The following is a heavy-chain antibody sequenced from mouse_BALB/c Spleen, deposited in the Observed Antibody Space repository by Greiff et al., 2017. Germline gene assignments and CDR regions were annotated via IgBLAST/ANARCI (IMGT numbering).Heavy chain of an antibody. CDR3: ARKGEDITTATFPWFAY. J-gene: IGHJ3*01. V-gene: IGHV5-4*02. Sequence: EVHLVESGGGLVKPGGSLKLSCAASGFTFSDYYMYWVRQTPEKRLEWVATISDGGSYTYYPDSVKGRFTISRDNAKNNLYLQMSSLKSEDTAMYYCARKGEDITTATFPWFAYWGQGTLVTVSA. CDR1: GFTFSDYY. CDR2: ISDGGSYT. D-gene: IGHD1-2*01.